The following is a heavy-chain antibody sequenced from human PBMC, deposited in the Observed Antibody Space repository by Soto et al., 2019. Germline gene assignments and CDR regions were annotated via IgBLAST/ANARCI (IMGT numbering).Heavy chain of an antibody. Sequence: GGTLTLSCAASGGTFSSYTMSWVRQRPGKGLEWVASISSGSSDTGYADSGKSRFIISRDSAQNHLFLHMNTLRPEDTAMDYCARVAYWSPGTQVTVSS. CDR2: ISSGSSDT. J-gene: IGHJ4*02. CDR1: GGTFSSYT. V-gene: IGHV3-21*01. CDR3: ARVAY.